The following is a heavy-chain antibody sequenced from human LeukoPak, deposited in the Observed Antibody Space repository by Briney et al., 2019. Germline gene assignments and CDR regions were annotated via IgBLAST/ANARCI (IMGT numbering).Heavy chain of an antibody. D-gene: IGHD2-15*01. CDR1: GYTFTNYA. J-gene: IGHJ4*02. CDR2: ISDYNGNT. CDR3: ARVSCSGGSCYPRGY. Sequence: GASVKVSCKASGYTFTNYAITWVRQAPGQGLEWMGWISDYNGNTNYAQKFQGRVTMTTDTSTSTAYMELRSLRSDDTAVYYCARVSCSGGSCYPRGYWGQGTLVTVSS. V-gene: IGHV1-18*01.